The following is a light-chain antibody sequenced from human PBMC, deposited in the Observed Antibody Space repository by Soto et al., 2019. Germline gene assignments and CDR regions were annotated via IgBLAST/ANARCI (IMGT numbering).Light chain of an antibody. Sequence: EIVLTQSPATLSLSPGERATLSCKASQSVSSYLAWYQQKPGQAPRLLIYDASNRATGIPARFSGSGSGTDFTLTISSLEPEDFAVYHCQQRSNWRTFGQGTKVDIK. V-gene: IGKV3-11*01. CDR3: QQRSNWRT. CDR2: DAS. CDR1: QSVSSY. J-gene: IGKJ1*01.